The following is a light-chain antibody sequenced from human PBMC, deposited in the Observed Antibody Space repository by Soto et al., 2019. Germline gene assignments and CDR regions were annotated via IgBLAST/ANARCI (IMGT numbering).Light chain of an antibody. Sequence: QSALTQPASVSGSPGQSITISCTGTSSDVGGYDYVSWYQQHPGKAPKLMIVEVTNRPSEVSNRFSGSKSGNTASLTISGLRAEDEADYYCSSFRSTSTLPYVFGTGTKLTVL. CDR2: EVT. CDR1: SSDVGGYDY. CDR3: SSFRSTSTLPYV. J-gene: IGLJ1*01. V-gene: IGLV2-14*01.